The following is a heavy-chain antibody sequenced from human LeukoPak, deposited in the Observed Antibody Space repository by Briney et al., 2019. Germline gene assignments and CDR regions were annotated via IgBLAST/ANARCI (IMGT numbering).Heavy chain of an antibody. CDR3: AFYYYGTRRFDP. Sequence: GGSLRLSCAASGFTFSNAWMSWVRQAQGKGLEWVGRIKSKTDGGTTDYAAPVKGRFTISRDDSKNTLYLQMNSLKTEDTAVYYCAFYYYGTRRFDPWGQGTLVTVS. D-gene: IGHD3-10*01. J-gene: IGHJ5*02. CDR2: IKSKTDGGTT. V-gene: IGHV3-15*01. CDR1: GFTFSNAW.